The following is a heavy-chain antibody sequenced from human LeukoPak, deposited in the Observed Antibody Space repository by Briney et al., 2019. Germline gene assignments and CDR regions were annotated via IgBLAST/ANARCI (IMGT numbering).Heavy chain of an antibody. J-gene: IGHJ4*02. Sequence: GESLRLSCAASGFTFSSYAMHWVRQAPGKGLEWVAVISYDGSNKYYADSVKGRFTISRDNSKNTLYLQMNSLRAEDTAVYYCARVWNGSVVVPAALGFDYWGQGTLVTVSS. D-gene: IGHD2-2*01. CDR2: ISYDGSNK. CDR1: GFTFSSYA. CDR3: ARVWNGSVVVPAALGFDY. V-gene: IGHV3-30-3*01.